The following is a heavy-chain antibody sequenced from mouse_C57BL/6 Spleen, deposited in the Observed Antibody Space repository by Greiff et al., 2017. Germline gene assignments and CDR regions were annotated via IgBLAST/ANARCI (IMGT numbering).Heavy chain of an antibody. CDR3: ARGGWDWYFDV. D-gene: IGHD1-1*02. V-gene: IGHV1-64*01. CDR1: GYTFTSYW. J-gene: IGHJ1*03. Sequence: QVQLKQPGAELVKPGASVKLSCKASGYTFTSYWMHWVKQRPGQGLEWIGMIHPNSGSTNYNEKFKSKATLTVDKSSSTAYMQLSSLTSEDSAVYYGARGGWDWYFDVWGTGTTVTVSS. CDR2: IHPNSGST.